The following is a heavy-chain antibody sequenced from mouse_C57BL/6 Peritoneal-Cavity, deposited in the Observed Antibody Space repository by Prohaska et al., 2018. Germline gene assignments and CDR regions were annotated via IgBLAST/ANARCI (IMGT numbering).Heavy chain of an antibody. CDR3: MRYGNYWYFDV. Sequence: EVQLLETGGGLVQPGGSRGLSCEGSGFTFSGFWMSWVRQTPGKTLEWIGDINSDGSAINYAPSIKDRFTIFRDNDKSTLYLQMSNVRSEDTATYFCMRYGNYWYFDVWGRVNTVTVSS. CDR2: INSDGSAI. J-gene: IGHJ1*03. CDR1: GFTFSGFW. V-gene: IGHV11-2*01. D-gene: IGHD2-1*01.